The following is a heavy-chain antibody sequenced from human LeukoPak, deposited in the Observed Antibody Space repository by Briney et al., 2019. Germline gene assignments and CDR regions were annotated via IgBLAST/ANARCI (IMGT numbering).Heavy chain of an antibody. CDR3: ARDTLGEGEDANYAVYYFDY. CDR1: GFTFSSYA. CDR2: ISGSGGGT. J-gene: IGHJ4*02. D-gene: IGHD4/OR15-4a*01. Sequence: PGGSLRLSCAASGFTFSSYAMSWVRQAPVKGLEWVSLISGSGGGTYYADSVKGRFTISRDNAKNSLDLQMNSLRAEDTAVYYCARDTLGEGEDANYAVYYFDYWGQGTPVTVSS. V-gene: IGHV3-23*01.